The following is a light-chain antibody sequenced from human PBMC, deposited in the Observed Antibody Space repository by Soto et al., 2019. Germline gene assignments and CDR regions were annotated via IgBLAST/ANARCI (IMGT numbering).Light chain of an antibody. V-gene: IGLV2-14*01. J-gene: IGLJ1*01. CDR3: GSYASSLYV. CDR2: EVN. Sequence: QSALTQPASLSGSPGQSITISCTGTSSDIGAYDYVSWFQQHPGKAPKLMISEVNNRPSGVSNRFSGSKSGNTAYLTISGLQVEDEADYYCGSYASSLYVFGTGTKLTVL. CDR1: SSDIGAYDY.